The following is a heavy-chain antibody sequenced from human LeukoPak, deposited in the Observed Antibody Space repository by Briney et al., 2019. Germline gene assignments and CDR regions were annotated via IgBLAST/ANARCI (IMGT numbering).Heavy chain of an antibody. CDR1: GFTFSSYS. CDR2: ISGSGENT. CDR3: ANGRGRNTGPTLDY. V-gene: IGHV3-23*01. Sequence: GGSLRLSCAASGFTFSSYSMNWVRQAPGKGLEWVSCISGSGENTYYADSVRGRFTISRDNSKNTLYLQLNSLRAEDTAIYYCANGRGRNTGPTLDYWGQGTLVTVSS. J-gene: IGHJ4*02. D-gene: IGHD5-24*01.